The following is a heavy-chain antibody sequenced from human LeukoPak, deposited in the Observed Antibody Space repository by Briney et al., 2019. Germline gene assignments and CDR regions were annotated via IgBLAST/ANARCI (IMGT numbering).Heavy chain of an antibody. Sequence: ASVKVSCKASGYTFTSYGVSWVRQAPGQGLEWMGWVSAKNGNTNYAQKLRGRVTMTTDTSTSTVYMELRSLRSGDTAVYYCARDLGYCSGGSCYRNWFDPWGQGTLVTVSS. CDR1: GYTFTSYG. V-gene: IGHV1-18*01. J-gene: IGHJ5*02. D-gene: IGHD2-15*01. CDR2: VSAKNGNT. CDR3: ARDLGYCSGGSCYRNWFDP.